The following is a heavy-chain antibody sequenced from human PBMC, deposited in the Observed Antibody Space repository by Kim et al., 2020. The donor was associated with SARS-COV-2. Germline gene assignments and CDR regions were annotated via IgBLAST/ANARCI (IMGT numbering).Heavy chain of an antibody. Sequence: ASVKVSCKASGYTFTSYYMHWVRQAPGQGLEWMGIINPSCGSTSYAQKFQGRVTMTRDTSTSTVYMELSSLRSEDTAVYYCARDVAIVVVPAAPHMDVWGQGTTVTVSS. CDR2: INPSCGST. CDR3: ARDVAIVVVPAAPHMDV. CDR1: GYTFTSYY. D-gene: IGHD2-2*03. V-gene: IGHV1-46*01. J-gene: IGHJ6*02.